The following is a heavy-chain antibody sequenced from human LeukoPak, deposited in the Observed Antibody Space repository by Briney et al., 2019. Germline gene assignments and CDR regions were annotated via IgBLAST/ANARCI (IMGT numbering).Heavy chain of an antibody. V-gene: IGHV3-11*04. CDR2: ISSSGSTI. CDR3: ARAKYYYDSSGYYSPYYYMDV. Sequence: GGSLRLSCTASGFTFSDYYMSWIRQAPGKGLEWVSYISSSGSTIYCADSVKGRFTISRDNAKNSLYLQMNSLRAEDTAVYYCARAKYYYDSSGYYSPYYYMDVWGKGTTVTVSS. CDR1: GFTFSDYY. J-gene: IGHJ6*03. D-gene: IGHD3-22*01.